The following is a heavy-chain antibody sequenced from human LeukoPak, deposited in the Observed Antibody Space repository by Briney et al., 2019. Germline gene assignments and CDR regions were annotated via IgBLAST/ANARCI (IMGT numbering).Heavy chain of an antibody. D-gene: IGHD2-8*01. CDR1: GFTFSSYA. Sequence: PGGSLRLSCAASGFTFSSYAMSWVRQAPGKGLEWVSAISGSGGSTYYADSVKGRFTISRDNSKDTLYLQMNSLRAEDTAVYYCAKDIFTLGYCTNGVCYKGDYWGQGTLVTVSS. CDR3: AKDIFTLGYCTNGVCYKGDY. V-gene: IGHV3-23*01. CDR2: ISGSGGST. J-gene: IGHJ4*02.